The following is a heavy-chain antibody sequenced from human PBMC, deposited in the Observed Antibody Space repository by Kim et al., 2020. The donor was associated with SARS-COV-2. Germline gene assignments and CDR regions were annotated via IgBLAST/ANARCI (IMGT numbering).Heavy chain of an antibody. Sequence: PGGSLRLSCAASGFTFSSYGMHWVRQAPGKGLEWVAVISYDGSNKYYADSVKGRFTISRDNSKNTLYLQMNSLRAEDTAVYYCAKDRFYYDSSGYYWYYSYYGMDVWGQGTTVTVSS. J-gene: IGHJ6*02. D-gene: IGHD3-22*01. CDR1: GFTFSSYG. CDR3: AKDRFYYDSSGYYWYYSYYGMDV. V-gene: IGHV3-30*18. CDR2: ISYDGSNK.